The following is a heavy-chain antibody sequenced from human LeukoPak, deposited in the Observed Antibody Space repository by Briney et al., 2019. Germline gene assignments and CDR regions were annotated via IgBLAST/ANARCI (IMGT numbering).Heavy chain of an antibody. CDR2: IYTSGST. V-gene: IGHV4-61*02. J-gene: IGHJ6*03. Sequence: SETLSLTCTVFGGSISTGSYYWSWIRQPAGKGLEWIGRIYTSGSTNYNPSLKSRVTISVDTSKNQFSLKLSSVTAADTAVYYCARLPIVVVTATPYYYYYYYMDVWGKGTTVTISS. D-gene: IGHD2-21*02. CDR3: ARLPIVVVTATPYYYYYYYMDV. CDR1: GGSISTGSYY.